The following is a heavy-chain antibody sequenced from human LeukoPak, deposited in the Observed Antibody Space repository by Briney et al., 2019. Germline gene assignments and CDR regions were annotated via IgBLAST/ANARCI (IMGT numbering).Heavy chain of an antibody. Sequence: GGSLRLSCAASGFTFRSYWMSWVRQAPGKGLEWVANIKQDGSEKYYVDSVKGRFTISRDNAKNSLYLQMNSLRAEDTAVYYCATNQYSSSSLDYWGQGTLVTVSS. CDR3: ATNQYSSSSLDY. D-gene: IGHD6-6*01. V-gene: IGHV3-7*01. J-gene: IGHJ4*02. CDR2: IKQDGSEK. CDR1: GFTFRSYW.